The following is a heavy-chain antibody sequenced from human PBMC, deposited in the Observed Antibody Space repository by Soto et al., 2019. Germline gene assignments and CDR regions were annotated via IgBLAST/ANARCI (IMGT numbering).Heavy chain of an antibody. CDR2: IYYSGST. CDR1: GGSISSSSYY. D-gene: IGHD6-19*01. J-gene: IGHJ4*02. V-gene: IGHV4-39*01. CDR3: ARHEAPSGWYFDY. Sequence: QLQLQESGPGLVKPSETLPLTCTVSGGSISSSSYYWGWLRQPPGKGLEWIGSIYYSGSTYYNPSLKATVTTSVDTSKNQFSLKLSAVTAADTAVYYCARHEAPSGWYFDYWGQGTLVTVSS.